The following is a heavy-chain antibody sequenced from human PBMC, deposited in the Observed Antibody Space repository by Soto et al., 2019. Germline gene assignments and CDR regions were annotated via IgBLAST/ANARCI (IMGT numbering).Heavy chain of an antibody. CDR1: GFTFSNYA. D-gene: IGHD3-9*01. Sequence: ELQLLESGGGLVQPGGSLRLSCAASGFTFSNYAMSWVRQAPGKGLEWVSAIGTRDDIFYADSVKGRFTISRDDSKNTLYLHMNSVRAEDTALYYCAKDLGSDWFPYNWFDPWGQGTLVTVSS. J-gene: IGHJ5*02. CDR2: IGTRDDI. CDR3: AKDLGSDWFPYNWFDP. V-gene: IGHV3-23*01.